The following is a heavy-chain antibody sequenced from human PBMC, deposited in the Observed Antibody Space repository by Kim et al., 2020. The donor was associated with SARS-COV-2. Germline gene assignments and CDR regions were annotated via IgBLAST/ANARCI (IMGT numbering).Heavy chain of an antibody. V-gene: IGHV3-64*01. CDR1: GFTFSNYA. Sequence: GGSLRLSCAASGFTFSNYAMHWVRQAPGKGLEFVSGISGKGGTTKYANSVKGRYTISRDNSRNTLYLQMGSLRAEDMADYYCARDWWARDESWGPLGFWGQGALVTVSS. D-gene: IGHD2-15*01. CDR2: ISGKGGTT. CDR3: ARDWWARDESWGPLGF. J-gene: IGHJ4*02.